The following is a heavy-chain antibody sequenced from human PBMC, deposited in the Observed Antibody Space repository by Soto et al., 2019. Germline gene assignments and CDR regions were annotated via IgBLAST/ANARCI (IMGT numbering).Heavy chain of an antibody. J-gene: IGHJ6*02. V-gene: IGHV1-69*01. D-gene: IGHD1-26*01. CDR3: AKVRYSGPMGYYYGMDV. CDR2: IIPIFGTA. Sequence: QAQLEQSGGEVKKPGSSEKVSCKASRVAFSKFIVTWVRQAPGLGLEWVGGIIPIFGTANYAQKFQGRVTITADESSSTAYMEVNNLRSEDKAVYYCAKVRYSGPMGYYYGMDVWGQGNTVTVSS. CDR1: RVAFSKFI.